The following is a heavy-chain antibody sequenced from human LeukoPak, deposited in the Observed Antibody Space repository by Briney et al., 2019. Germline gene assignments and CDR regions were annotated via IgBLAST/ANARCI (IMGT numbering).Heavy chain of an antibody. V-gene: IGHV4-59*01. CDR1: GGSISRYY. J-gene: IGHJ5*02. CDR3: VRDRCSGGSCYCGTGWFDP. D-gene: IGHD2-15*01. CDR2: IYYSGRT. Sequence: PSETLSLTRTVSGGSISRYYWSWNRQPPRKGLEWIGYIYYSGRTHYTPSLKSRVTISVDTSENQFSLKLSSVLGADTAVYYCVRDRCSGGSCYCGTGWFDPWGQGTLVTVSS.